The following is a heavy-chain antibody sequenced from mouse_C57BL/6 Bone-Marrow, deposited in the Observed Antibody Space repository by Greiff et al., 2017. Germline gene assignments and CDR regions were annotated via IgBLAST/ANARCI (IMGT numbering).Heavy chain of an antibody. CDR1: GYTFTSYW. CDR3: AREDDGYHWYFDV. V-gene: IGHV1-69*01. CDR2: IDPSDSYT. D-gene: IGHD2-3*01. J-gene: IGHJ1*03. Sequence: QVQLQQPGAELVMPGASVKLSCKASGYTFTSYWMHWVKQRPGQGLEWIGEIDPSDSYTNYNQKFKGKSTLTVDKSSSTAYMRLSSLTSEDSAVYDCAREDDGYHWYFDVWGTGTTVTVSS.